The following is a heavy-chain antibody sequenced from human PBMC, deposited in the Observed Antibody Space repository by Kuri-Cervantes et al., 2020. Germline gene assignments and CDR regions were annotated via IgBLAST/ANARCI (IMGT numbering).Heavy chain of an antibody. Sequence: SGPTLVKPTQTLTLTCTFSGFSLSTSGVGMGWIRQPPGKALEWLALIYGDDDKRYSPSLKTRLTITKDTSKNQVVLTKTNMDPVDTATYYCAHSPGDYDFWSGYPSYNWFDPWGQGTLVTVSS. V-gene: IGHV2-5*02. CDR3: AHSPGDYDFWSGYPSYNWFDP. J-gene: IGHJ5*02. D-gene: IGHD3-3*01. CDR2: IYGDDDK. CDR1: GFSLSTSGVG.